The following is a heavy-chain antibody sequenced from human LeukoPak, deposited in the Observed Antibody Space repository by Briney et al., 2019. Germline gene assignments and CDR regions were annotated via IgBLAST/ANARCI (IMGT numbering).Heavy chain of an antibody. CDR3: AMGRGYERLPGAFDI. CDR1: GFTFSSYS. V-gene: IGHV3-21*01. J-gene: IGHJ3*02. Sequence: PGGSLRLSCAASGFTFSSYSMNWVRQAPGKGLEWVSSISSSSSYIYYADSVKGRFTISRDNAKNSLYLQMNSLRAEDTAVYYCAMGRGYERLPGAFDIWGQGTMVTVSS. CDR2: ISSSSSYI. D-gene: IGHD1-1*01.